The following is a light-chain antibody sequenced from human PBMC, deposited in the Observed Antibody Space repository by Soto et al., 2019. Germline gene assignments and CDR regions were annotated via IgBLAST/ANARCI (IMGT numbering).Light chain of an antibody. CDR3: QQYGVSPLMYT. Sequence: EIVLVQSPGTLSLSPGERATLSCRASQSVTNNYLAWYQQKPGQAPRLLIYGASSRATVVPDRFSGSGSGTDFTLTTTRLEPEDFAVYYCQQYGVSPLMYTFGQGTKVGVK. J-gene: IGKJ2*01. V-gene: IGKV3-20*01. CDR1: QSVTNNY. CDR2: GAS.